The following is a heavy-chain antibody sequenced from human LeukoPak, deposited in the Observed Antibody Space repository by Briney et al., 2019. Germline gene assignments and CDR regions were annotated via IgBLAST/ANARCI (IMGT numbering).Heavy chain of an antibody. D-gene: IGHD3-3*01. J-gene: IGHJ4*02. Sequence: GESLKISCKGSGYSFISYWIGWVRQMPGKGLEWMGIIYPGDSDTRYSPSFQGQVTFSADKSISTAYLQWSSLKASDTAMYYCARPYYDFWSGYLYYFDYWGQGTLVTVSS. CDR1: GYSFISYW. CDR3: ARPYYDFWSGYLYYFDY. V-gene: IGHV5-51*01. CDR2: IYPGDSDT.